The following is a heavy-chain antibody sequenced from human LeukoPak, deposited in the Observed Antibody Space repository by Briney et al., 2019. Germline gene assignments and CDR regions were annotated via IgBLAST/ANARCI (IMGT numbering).Heavy chain of an antibody. D-gene: IGHD1-26*01. Sequence: GGSLRLSCAASGFTFSSYAMSWVRQAPGKGLEWVSAISGSGGSTYYADSVKGRFTISRDNSKNTLYLQMNSLRAEDTAVYYCAKGGARWELPNSNYWGQGTLVTVSS. V-gene: IGHV3-23*01. J-gene: IGHJ4*02. CDR3: AKGGARWELPNSNY. CDR2: ISGSGGST. CDR1: GFTFSSYA.